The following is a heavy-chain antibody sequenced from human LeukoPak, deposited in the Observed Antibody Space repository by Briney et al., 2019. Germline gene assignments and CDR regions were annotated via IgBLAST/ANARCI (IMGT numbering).Heavy chain of an antibody. V-gene: IGHV3-30-3*01. Sequence: GGSVRLSCAASGFTFSSYAMHWVRQAPGKGLEWVAVISYDGSNKYYADSVKGRFTISRDNSKNTLYLQMNSLRAEDTAVYYCARAYCGGDCYSYYFDYWGQGTLVTVSS. CDR3: ARAYCGGDCYSYYFDY. D-gene: IGHD2-21*02. CDR2: ISYDGSNK. J-gene: IGHJ4*02. CDR1: GFTFSSYA.